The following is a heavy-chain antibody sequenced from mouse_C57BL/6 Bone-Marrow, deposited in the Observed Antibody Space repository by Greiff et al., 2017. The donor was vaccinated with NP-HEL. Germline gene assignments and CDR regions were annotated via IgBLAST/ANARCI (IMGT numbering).Heavy chain of an antibody. Sequence: VQVVESGAELMKPGASVKLSCKATGYTFTGYWIEWVKQRPGHGLEWIGEILPGSGSTNYNEKFKGKATFTADTSSNTAYMQLSSLTTEDSAIYYCANLIYYYGSSYGRKYYFDYWGQGTTLTVSS. J-gene: IGHJ2*01. D-gene: IGHD1-1*01. CDR2: ILPGSGST. CDR3: ANLIYYYGSSYGRKYYFDY. V-gene: IGHV1-9*01. CDR1: GYTFTGYW.